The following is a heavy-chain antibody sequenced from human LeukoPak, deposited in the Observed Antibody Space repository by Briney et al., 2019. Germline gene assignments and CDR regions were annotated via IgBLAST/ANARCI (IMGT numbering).Heavy chain of an antibody. CDR2: INHSGTT. V-gene: IGHV4-34*01. J-gene: IGHJ2*01. CDR3: ARGRPDWYFDL. CDR1: GGSFSRFC. Sequence: PSETLSLTCAVYGGSFSRFCRSWIRQPPGKGLEWIGEINHSGTTNYNPSLKSRVTISVDTSKNQFSLRLSSVTAADTALYYCARGRPDWYFDLWGRGTLVSVSS.